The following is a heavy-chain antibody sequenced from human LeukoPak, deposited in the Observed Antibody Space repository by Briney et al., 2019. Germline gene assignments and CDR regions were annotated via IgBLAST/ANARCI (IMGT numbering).Heavy chain of an antibody. Sequence: SETLSLTCTVSGASISSATYYWSWIRQPAGKGLEWIGRIYTSGSTNYNPSLKSRVTISVDTSKNQFSLKLSSVTAADTAVYYCARDSRGSSALQHWGQGTLVTVPS. CDR2: IYTSGST. D-gene: IGHD1-26*01. CDR3: ARDSRGSSALQH. V-gene: IGHV4-61*02. CDR1: GASISSATYY. J-gene: IGHJ1*01.